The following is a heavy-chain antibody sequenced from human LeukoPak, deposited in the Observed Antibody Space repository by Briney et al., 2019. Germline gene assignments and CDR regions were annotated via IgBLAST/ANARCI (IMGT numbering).Heavy chain of an antibody. CDR2: ISYDGSNK. CDR1: GFTFSSYG. V-gene: IGHV3-30*18. Sequence: PGGSLRLSCAASGFTFSSYGMHWVRQAPGKGLEWVAVISYDGSNKYYADSVKGRFTISRDNSKSTLYLQMNSLRAEDTAVYYCAKGGIRYNWNYGYFDYGGQGTLVTVSS. J-gene: IGHJ4*02. D-gene: IGHD1-7*01. CDR3: AKGGIRYNWNYGYFDY.